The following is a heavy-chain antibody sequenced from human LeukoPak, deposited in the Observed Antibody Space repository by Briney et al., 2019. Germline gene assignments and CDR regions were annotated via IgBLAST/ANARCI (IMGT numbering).Heavy chain of an antibody. CDR1: GGTFSSYA. Sequence: SVKVSCKASGGTFSSYAISWVRQAPGRGLEWMGRIIPIFGTANYAQKFQGRVTITTDESTSTAYMELSSLRSEDTAVYYCATPKYSSGWYGAGVEAFDIWGQGTMVTVSS. V-gene: IGHV1-69*05. CDR2: IIPIFGTA. D-gene: IGHD6-19*01. CDR3: ATPKYSSGWYGAGVEAFDI. J-gene: IGHJ3*02.